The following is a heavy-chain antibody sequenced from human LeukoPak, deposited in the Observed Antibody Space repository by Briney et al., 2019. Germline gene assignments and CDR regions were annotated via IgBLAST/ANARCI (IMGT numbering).Heavy chain of an antibody. Sequence: GGSLRLSCAASGVTFSSYWMTWVRQATGKGLEWVANIKQDGSEKYYVDSVKGRFTISRDNAKNSLFLQMNSLRAEDTAVYYCASGDFPDYWGQGTRVTVSS. D-gene: IGHD3-3*01. V-gene: IGHV3-7*01. CDR3: ASGDFPDY. CDR1: GVTFSSYW. J-gene: IGHJ4*02. CDR2: IKQDGSEK.